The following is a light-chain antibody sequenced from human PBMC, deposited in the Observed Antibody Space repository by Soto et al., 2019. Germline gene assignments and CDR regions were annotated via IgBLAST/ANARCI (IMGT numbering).Light chain of an antibody. Sequence: QSVLTQPASVSGSPGQSITISCTGTSSDVGSYALVSWFQHHPGKAPKVIIYEGSKRPSGVSNRFSGSNSGNTASLTISGLQAEDESDYYCCSYAGSSAVVFGGGTKLTVL. CDR2: EGS. CDR1: SSDVGSYAL. CDR3: CSYAGSSAVV. V-gene: IGLV2-23*01. J-gene: IGLJ2*01.